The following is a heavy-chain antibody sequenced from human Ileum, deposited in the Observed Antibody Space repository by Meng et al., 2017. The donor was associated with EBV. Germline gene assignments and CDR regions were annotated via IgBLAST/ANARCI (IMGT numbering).Heavy chain of an antibody. Sequence: HVPWGDLGPRLVRPSDPRPLPCAFSGDSITNHNWWAWVRQPPGKGLEWIGEIPHRGSSAYNPSLKSRVSMSIDKSKNQFSLKLTSVTAADTAVYHCLRGSGGSVWGQGTLVTVSS. CDR1: GDSITNHNW. J-gene: IGHJ1*01. CDR2: IPHRGSS. D-gene: IGHD3-10*01. CDR3: LRGSGGSV. V-gene: IGHV4-4*02.